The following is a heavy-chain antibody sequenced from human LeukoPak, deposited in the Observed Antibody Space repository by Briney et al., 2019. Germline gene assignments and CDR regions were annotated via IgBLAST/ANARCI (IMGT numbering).Heavy chain of an antibody. CDR1: GGSISTYY. V-gene: IGHV4-4*07. J-gene: IGHJ4*02. CDR2: IHTSGST. D-gene: IGHD6-19*01. CDR3: ARHLPGYSSGWYDY. Sequence: PSETLSLTCTVSGGSISTYYWSWIRQPAGKGLEWIGRIHTSGSTKFNPSLKSRVTISVDTSKNQFSLKLSSVTAADTAVYYCARHLPGYSSGWYDYWGQGALVTVSS.